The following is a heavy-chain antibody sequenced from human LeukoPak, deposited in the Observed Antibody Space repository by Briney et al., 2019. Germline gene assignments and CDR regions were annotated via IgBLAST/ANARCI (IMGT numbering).Heavy chain of an antibody. D-gene: IGHD2-15*01. CDR2: ISSSSSTI. CDR1: GFTFSSYS. Sequence: GGSLRLSCAASGFTFSSYSMNWVRQAPGKGLEWVSYISSSSSTIYYADSVKGRFTISRDNAKNSLYLQMNSLRAEDTAVHYCARDLRRVVVAATDDYWGQGTLVTVSS. CDR3: ARDLRRVVVAATDDY. V-gene: IGHV3-48*01. J-gene: IGHJ4*02.